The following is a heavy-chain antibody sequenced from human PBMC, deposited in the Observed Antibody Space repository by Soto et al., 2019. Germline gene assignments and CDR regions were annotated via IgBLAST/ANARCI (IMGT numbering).Heavy chain of an antibody. CDR3: ARDLVVVPAAHYYYGMDV. CDR1: GGSISSGGYY. J-gene: IGHJ6*02. D-gene: IGHD2-2*01. CDR2: IYYSGST. V-gene: IGHV4-31*03. Sequence: SETLSLTCTVSGGSISSGGYYWSWIRQHPGKGLEWIGYIYYSGSTYYNPSLKSRVTISVDTSKNQFSLKLSSVTAADTAVYYCARDLVVVPAAHYYYGMDVWGQGTTVTVSS.